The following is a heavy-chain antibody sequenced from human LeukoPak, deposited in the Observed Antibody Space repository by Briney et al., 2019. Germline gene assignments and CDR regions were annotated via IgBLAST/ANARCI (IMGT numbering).Heavy chain of an antibody. CDR1: GFTFSSYA. CDR2: ISGSDGST. V-gene: IGHV3-23*01. CDR3: AKVGAYSSSSLNFDY. D-gene: IGHD6-6*01. J-gene: IGHJ4*02. Sequence: PGGSLRLSCAASGFTFSSYAMSWVRQAPGKGLEWVSAISGSDGSTYYADSVKGRFTISRDNSKNTLYLQMNSLRAEDTAVYYCAKVGAYSSSSLNFDYWGQGTLVTVSS.